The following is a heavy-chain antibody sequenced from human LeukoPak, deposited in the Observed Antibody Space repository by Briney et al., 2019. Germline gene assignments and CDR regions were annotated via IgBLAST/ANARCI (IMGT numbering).Heavy chain of an antibody. CDR2: ITSGSSHI. V-gene: IGHV3-21*01. Sequence: PGGSLRLSCAASGFTFSSYNMNWVRQTPGQGLEWVSSITSGSSHIYYADSVKGRFTISRDNAKSSLYLQMNSLRAEDTAVDYCARDPYSGSYGADYYYYMDVWGKGTTVTISS. CDR3: ARDPYSGSYGADYYYYMDV. D-gene: IGHD1-26*01. J-gene: IGHJ6*03. CDR1: GFTFSSYN.